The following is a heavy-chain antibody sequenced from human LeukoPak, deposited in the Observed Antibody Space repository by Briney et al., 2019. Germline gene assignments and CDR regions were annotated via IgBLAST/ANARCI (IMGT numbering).Heavy chain of an antibody. CDR1: GFTFINHW. CDR2: INQGGSER. J-gene: IGHJ6*02. CDR3: ARANAMDV. V-gene: IGHV3-7*04. Sequence: GGSLRLSCAASGFTFINHWMTWVRQAPGKGPEWVANINQGGSERYYVDSVKGRFTISRDNAKNSLYLQMNSLRLGDTALYYCARANAMDVWGQGTTVTVSS.